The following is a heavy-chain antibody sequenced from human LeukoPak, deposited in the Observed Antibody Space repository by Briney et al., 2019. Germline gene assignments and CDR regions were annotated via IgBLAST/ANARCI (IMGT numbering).Heavy chain of an antibody. CDR3: ARASSDFDY. J-gene: IGHJ4*02. V-gene: IGHV4-34*01. CDR1: GGSFSGYY. CDR2: INHSGST. Sequence: PSETLSLTCAVYGGSFSGYYWSWIRQPPGKGLEWIGEINHSGSTNYSPSLKSRVTISVDKSKNQFSLKLSSLTAADTAVYYCARASSDFDYWGQGTLVTVSS.